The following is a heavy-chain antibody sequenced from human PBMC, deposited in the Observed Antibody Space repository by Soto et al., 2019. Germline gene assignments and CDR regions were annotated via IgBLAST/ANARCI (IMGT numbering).Heavy chain of an antibody. J-gene: IGHJ4*02. D-gene: IGHD5-12*01. CDR2: IYYSGST. CDR1: GGSISSSSYY. Sequence: QLQLQESGPGLVKPSETLSLTCTVSGGSISSSSYYWGWIRQPPGKGLEWIGSIYYSGSTYYNPSLKSRVTISVDTAKHQFSLKLSSVTAADTAVYYCASISREYSGYWGQGTLVTVSS. CDR3: ASISREYSGY. V-gene: IGHV4-39*01.